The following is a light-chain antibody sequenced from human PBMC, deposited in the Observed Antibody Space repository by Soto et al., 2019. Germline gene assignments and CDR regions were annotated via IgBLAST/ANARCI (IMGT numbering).Light chain of an antibody. CDR3: SSYAGSSNV. J-gene: IGLJ1*01. V-gene: IGLV2-8*01. Sequence: QSVLTQPPSASGSPGQSVAISCTGTSSDVGGYNYVSWYQQRPVKAPKLMIYEVNKRPSGVPDRFSGSKSGNTASPTVSGLQAEDEADYYCSSYAGSSNVFGTGTKVTVL. CDR1: SSDVGGYNY. CDR2: EVN.